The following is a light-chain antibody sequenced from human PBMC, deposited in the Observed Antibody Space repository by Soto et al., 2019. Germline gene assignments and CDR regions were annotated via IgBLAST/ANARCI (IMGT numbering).Light chain of an antibody. J-gene: IGKJ5*01. V-gene: IGKV3-20*01. Sequence: EIVLTQSPGTLSLSPGERATLSCRASQSVPRSYLACYQQRPDQAPRLLIYDASSRATGIPDRFSGSESGTDFTLTISSLESEDFAVYYCNQYAWSPLTFVQGTRLQIK. CDR3: NQYAWSPLT. CDR2: DAS. CDR1: QSVPRSY.